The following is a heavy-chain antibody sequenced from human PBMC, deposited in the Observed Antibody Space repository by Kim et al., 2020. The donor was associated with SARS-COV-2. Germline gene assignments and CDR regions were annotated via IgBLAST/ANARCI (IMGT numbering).Heavy chain of an antibody. CDR3: ARELWAMDV. CDR2: IWFDGSNK. J-gene: IGHJ6*02. CDR1: GFTFSSYV. Sequence: GGSLRLSRAASGFTFSSYVMHWVRQAPGKGLEWVAIIWFDGSNKNYTDSVKGRFIISRDNSKNTLYLQMNSLRAEDTAVYYCARELWAMDVWGQGTTVTVSS. V-gene: IGHV3-33*08. D-gene: IGHD3-16*01.